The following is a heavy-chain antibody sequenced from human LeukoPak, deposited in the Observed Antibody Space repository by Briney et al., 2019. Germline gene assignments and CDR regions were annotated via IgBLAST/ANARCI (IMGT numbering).Heavy chain of an antibody. CDR2: IYSGGST. CDR1: GFTVSSNY. J-gene: IGHJ4*02. Sequence: GGSLRLSCAASGFTVSSNYMSGVRQAPGKGLEGVSVIYSGGSTYYADSVKGRFTISRHNSKNTLYLQMNSLRAEDTAVYYCAREPPTYYYDSSGYPGGDYWGQGTLVTVSS. CDR3: AREPPTYYYDSSGYPGGDY. V-gene: IGHV3-53*04. D-gene: IGHD3-22*01.